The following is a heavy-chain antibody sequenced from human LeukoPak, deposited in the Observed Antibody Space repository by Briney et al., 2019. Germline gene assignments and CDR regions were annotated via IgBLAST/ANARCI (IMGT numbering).Heavy chain of an antibody. CDR1: GFTFSSYA. J-gene: IGHJ4*02. D-gene: IGHD3-22*01. CDR3: ARDYYYDSSGYYAYLFDY. V-gene: IGHV3-30*04. CDR2: ISYDVSNK. Sequence: GGSLRLSCAASGFTFSSYAMHWVRQAPGKGLEGVAVISYDVSNKYYADSVKGRFTISRDNSKNTLYLQMNSLRAEDTAVYYCARDYYYDSSGYYAYLFDYWGQGTLVTVSS.